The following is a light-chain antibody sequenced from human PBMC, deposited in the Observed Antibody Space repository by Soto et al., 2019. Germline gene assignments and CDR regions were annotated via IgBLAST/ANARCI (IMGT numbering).Light chain of an antibody. CDR1: SSNIGSNI. CDR3: SSYAGSKTL. CDR2: SNN. V-gene: IGLV1-44*01. J-gene: IGLJ3*02. Sequence: QSVLTQPPSASGTPGQRVTISCSGSSSNIGSNIVNWYQQLPGTAPKLLIYSNNQRPSGVPDRFSGSKSGNTASLTVSGLQAEDEADYYCSSYAGSKTLFGGGTKLTVL.